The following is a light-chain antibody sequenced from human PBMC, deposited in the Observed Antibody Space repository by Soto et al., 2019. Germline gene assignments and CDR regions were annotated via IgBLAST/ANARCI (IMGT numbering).Light chain of an antibody. CDR2: DVD. CDR1: SSDVGGYNY. V-gene: IGLV2-11*01. Sequence: QSVLTQPRSVSGSPGQSVTISCTGTSSDVGGYNYVSWYQHHPGKAPKLMIYDVDKRPSGIPERFSGSNSGNTATLTISRVEAGDEADYYCQVWDSSSDHYVFGTGTKVTVL. J-gene: IGLJ1*01. CDR3: QVWDSSSDHYV.